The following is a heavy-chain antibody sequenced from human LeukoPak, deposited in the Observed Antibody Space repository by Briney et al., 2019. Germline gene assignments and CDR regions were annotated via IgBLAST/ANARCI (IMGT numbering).Heavy chain of an antibody. CDR1: GFTFSSYA. CDR2: ISGSGGNT. J-gene: IGHJ4*02. Sequence: GGSLRLSCAASGFTFSSYAMTWVRQAPGKGLEWVSAISGSGGNTYYADSVKGRFTISRDNSKNTLYLQMNSLRAEDTAVYYCAKDHRSGWYDYWGQGTLVTVSS. V-gene: IGHV3-23*01. CDR3: AKDHRSGWYDY. D-gene: IGHD6-19*01.